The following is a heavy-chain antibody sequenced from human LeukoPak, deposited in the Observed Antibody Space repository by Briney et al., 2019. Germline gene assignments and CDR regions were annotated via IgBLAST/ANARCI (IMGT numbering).Heavy chain of an antibody. Sequence: PGGSLRLSCAAYGFTFSSYAMSWVRQAPGKGLEWVSGISDSGTGTYYADSVKGRFTISRDNSKNTLFLQMNSLRAEDTAVYYCAKDHIRRDGYGDFDYWGQRTLVTVSS. D-gene: IGHD5-24*01. J-gene: IGHJ4*02. CDR2: ISDSGTGT. V-gene: IGHV3-23*01. CDR3: AKDHIRRDGYGDFDY. CDR1: GFTFSSYA.